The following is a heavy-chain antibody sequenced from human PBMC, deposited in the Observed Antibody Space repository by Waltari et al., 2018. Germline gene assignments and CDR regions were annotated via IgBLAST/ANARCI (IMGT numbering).Heavy chain of an antibody. CDR3: AKDRRYISSWSTVFEI. D-gene: IGHD6-13*01. J-gene: IGHJ3*02. CDR2: ISGSGGGT. CDR1: GFPISSYA. Sequence: EVQLLESGGGLVQPGGSLRLSCAASGFPISSYAMNWVRQAPGKGLEWVSGISGSGGGTYYADSVKGRFTISRDNSKNTLYLQMNSLRAGDTAVYYCAKDRRYISSWSTVFEIWGQGTMVTVSS. V-gene: IGHV3-23*01.